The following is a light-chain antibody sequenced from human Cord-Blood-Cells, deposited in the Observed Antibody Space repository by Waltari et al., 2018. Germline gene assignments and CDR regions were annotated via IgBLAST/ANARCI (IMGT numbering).Light chain of an antibody. Sequence: SYALTQPPSVSLSPGQTASITCSGDKLGDEYACWYQQKPGQSPVLVIYQDSKRPSGIPERFSGSNSGNTATLTISGTQAMDEADYYCQAWDSSTVVFGGGTKLTVL. CDR3: QAWDSSTVV. CDR2: QDS. CDR1: KLGDEY. J-gene: IGLJ2*01. V-gene: IGLV3-1*01.